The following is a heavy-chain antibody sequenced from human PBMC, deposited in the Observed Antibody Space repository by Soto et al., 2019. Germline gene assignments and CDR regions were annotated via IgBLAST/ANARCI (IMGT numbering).Heavy chain of an antibody. V-gene: IGHV3-30*18. CDR3: AKDSGSEGEVDY. Sequence: GGSLRLSCAASGFTFSSYGMHWVRQAPGKGLEWVAVISYDGSNKYYADSVKGRFTISRDNSKNTLYLQMNSLRAEDTAVYYCAKDSGSEGEVDYWGQGTLVTVSS. J-gene: IGHJ4*02. CDR1: GFTFSSYG. CDR2: ISYDGSNK. D-gene: IGHD3-10*01.